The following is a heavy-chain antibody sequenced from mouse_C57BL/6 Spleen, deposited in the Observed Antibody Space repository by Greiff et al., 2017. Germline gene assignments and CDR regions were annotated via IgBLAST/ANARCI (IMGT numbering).Heavy chain of an antibody. CDR2: IDPSDSYT. CDR3: ARSGYDGYYPFAY. D-gene: IGHD2-3*01. V-gene: IGHV1-50*01. J-gene: IGHJ3*01. Sequence: QVQLQQPGAELVKPGASVKLSCKASGYTFTSYWMQWVKQRPGQGLEWIGEIDPSDSYTNYNQKFKGKATLTVDTSSSTAYMQLSSLTSEDSAVYYCARSGYDGYYPFAYWGQGTLVTVSA. CDR1: GYTFTSYW.